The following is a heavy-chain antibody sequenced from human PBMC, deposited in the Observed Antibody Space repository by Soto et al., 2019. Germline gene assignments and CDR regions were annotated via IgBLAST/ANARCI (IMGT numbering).Heavy chain of an antibody. D-gene: IGHD3-3*01. Sequence: QVQLQQWGAGLLKPSETLSLTCAVYGGSFSGYYWSWIRQPPGKGLEWIGEINHSGSTNYNPSLKSRVTISVDTSKNQFSLKLSSVTAADTAVYYCARGQNFWSGYYSYYYMDVWGKGTTVTVSS. V-gene: IGHV4-34*01. CDR2: INHSGST. J-gene: IGHJ6*03. CDR3: ARGQNFWSGYYSYYYMDV. CDR1: GGSFSGYY.